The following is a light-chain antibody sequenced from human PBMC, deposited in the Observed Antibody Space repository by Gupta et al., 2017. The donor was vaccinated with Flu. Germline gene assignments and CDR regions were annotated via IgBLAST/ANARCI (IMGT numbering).Light chain of an antibody. Sequence: EIVSTQSTATLSLSRGERATLSCRASKSVSSYLAWYQQKPGQVPSLLIYDESNRATGIPARFSGSGSGTDFTLPIISLEPEDFAVYYCQQRSNWPPTFGQGTKVEI. CDR2: DES. CDR1: KSVSSY. CDR3: QQRSNWPPT. J-gene: IGKJ1*01. V-gene: IGKV3-11*01.